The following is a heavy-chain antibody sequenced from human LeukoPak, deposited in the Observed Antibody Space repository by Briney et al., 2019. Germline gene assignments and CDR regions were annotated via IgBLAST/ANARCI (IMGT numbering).Heavy chain of an antibody. CDR3: AKGGTVLRFLEWLLGGSYFDY. D-gene: IGHD3-3*01. V-gene: IGHV3-23*01. J-gene: IGHJ4*02. CDR1: GFTFSNYA. Sequence: PGGSLRLSCAASGFTFSNYAMSWVRQAPGKGLEWVSGISGSGGSTYYADSVKGRFTISRDNSKNTLYLQMNSLRAEDTDVYYCAKGGTVLRFLEWLLGGSYFDYWGQGTLVTVSS. CDR2: ISGSGGST.